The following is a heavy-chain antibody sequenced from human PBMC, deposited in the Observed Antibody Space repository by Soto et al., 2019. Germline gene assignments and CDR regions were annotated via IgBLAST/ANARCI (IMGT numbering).Heavy chain of an antibody. V-gene: IGHV3-9*01. D-gene: IGHD1-26*01. CDR2: ISWNSGSI. CDR3: AKDGGFRYFDY. J-gene: IGHJ4*02. CDR1: GFTFDDYA. Sequence: GGSLRLSCAASGFTFDDYAMHWVRQAPGKGLEWVSGISWNSGSIGYADSVKGRFTISRDNAKNSLYLQMNSLRAEDTALYYCAKDGGFRYFDYWGQGTLVTVSS.